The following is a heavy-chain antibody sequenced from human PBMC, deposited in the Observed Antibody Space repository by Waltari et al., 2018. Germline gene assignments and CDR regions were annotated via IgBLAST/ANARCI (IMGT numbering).Heavy chain of an antibody. CDR2: IRYFNNKT. V-gene: IGHV1-18*01. CDR3: ARGGVQDGGDY. Sequence: QVHLVQSGAEVRRPGASVRVSCKSSGFTFIDYIFIWVRQAPGQGLEWMGWIRYFNNKTKHAQNVQGRVTMTTDTSTSTGDMELRSLQSDDTAVYYWARGGVQDGGDYWGQGTLVTVSS. D-gene: IGHD3-16*01. J-gene: IGHJ4*02. CDR1: GFTFIDYI.